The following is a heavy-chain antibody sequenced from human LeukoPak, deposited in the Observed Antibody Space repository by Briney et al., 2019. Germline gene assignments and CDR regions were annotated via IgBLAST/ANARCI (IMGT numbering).Heavy chain of an antibody. Sequence: PSETLSLTCAVSGGSISSYYWSWIRQPPGKGLEWIGYIYYSGSTNYNPSLKSRVTISVDTSKNQFSLKLSSVTAADTAVYYCARAPTTHYYYYMDVWGKGTTVTVSS. V-gene: IGHV4-59*01. CDR3: ARAPTTHYYYYMDV. CDR1: GGSISSYY. D-gene: IGHD1-26*01. CDR2: IYYSGST. J-gene: IGHJ6*03.